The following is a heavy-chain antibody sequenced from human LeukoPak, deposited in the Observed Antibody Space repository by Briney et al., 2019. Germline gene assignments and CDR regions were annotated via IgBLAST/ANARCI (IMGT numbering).Heavy chain of an antibody. CDR2: INPKNGAT. CDR1: GYTFIDYF. V-gene: IGHV1-2*02. J-gene: IGHJ4*02. D-gene: IGHD3-22*01. CDR3: AGNHYDTSGYFEF. Sequence: GASVKVSCKASGYTFIDYFLHWVRQAPGQGLESMGWINPKNGATVYAQKFQGRVTMTRDASISTAYMELTSLRSDDTAVYYCAGNHYDTSGYFEFWGQGTLVTVSS.